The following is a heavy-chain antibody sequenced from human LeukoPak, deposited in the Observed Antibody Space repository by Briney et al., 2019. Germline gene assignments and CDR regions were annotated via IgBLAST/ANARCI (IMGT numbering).Heavy chain of an antibody. V-gene: IGHV4-59*01. D-gene: IGHD1-26*01. CDR3: ARVYSRSSYYMDV. CDR2: IYYTGST. J-gene: IGHJ6*03. CDR1: GGSISSYY. Sequence: SETLSLTCTVSGGSISSYYWSWIRQPPGKGLEYIGYIYYTGSTNYNPTLKSRVTISLDTSRIQFSLELTSVTAADTAVYYCARVYSRSSYYMDVWGKGTTVTISS.